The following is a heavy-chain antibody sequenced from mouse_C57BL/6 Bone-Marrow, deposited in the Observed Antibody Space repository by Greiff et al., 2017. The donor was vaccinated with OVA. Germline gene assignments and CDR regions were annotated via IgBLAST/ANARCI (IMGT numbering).Heavy chain of an antibody. CDR2: INPSSGYT. Sequence: QVQLQQSGAELAKPGASVKLSCKASGYTFTSYCMHWVKQRPGQDLEWIGYINPSSGYTKYNQKFKDKATLTADKSSSTAYMQLSSLTSEDSAVXYCARCSSYIPLYWDFDVWGTGTTVTVAS. CDR1: GYTFTSYC. D-gene: IGHD1-1*01. CDR3: ARCSSYIPLYWDFDV. V-gene: IGHV1-7*01. J-gene: IGHJ1*03.